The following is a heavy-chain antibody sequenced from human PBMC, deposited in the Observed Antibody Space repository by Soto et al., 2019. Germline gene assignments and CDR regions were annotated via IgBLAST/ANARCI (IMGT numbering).Heavy chain of an antibody. J-gene: IGHJ3*01. CDR3: AHVTRTYVGTVGDEAFDV. V-gene: IGHV2-5*02. D-gene: IGHD1-26*01. Sequence: QITLKESGPTEVKPTETLALTCTFSGFSLATTGVGVGWVRQPPGGALEWIAVVYWDDDTRYNPSLETRLTLTKDTPKNQVALTMTDMDFVDTATFYCAHVTRTYVGTVGDEAFDVWGQGAVVTVSS. CDR1: GFSLATTGVG. CDR2: VYWDDDT.